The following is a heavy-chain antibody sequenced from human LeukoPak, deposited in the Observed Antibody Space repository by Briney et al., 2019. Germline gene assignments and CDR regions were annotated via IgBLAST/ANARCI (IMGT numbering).Heavy chain of an antibody. V-gene: IGHV4-39*07. CDR1: GGSISSSSYY. J-gene: IGHJ4*02. CDR2: IYYSGST. CDR3: ARGPMITFGGVIVYYFDY. Sequence: SETLSLTCTVSGGSISSSSYYWGWIRQPPGKGLEWIGSIYYSGSTYYNSSLKSRVTISVDTSKNQFSLKLSSVTAADTAVYYCARGPMITFGGVIVYYFDYWGQGTLVTVSS. D-gene: IGHD3-16*02.